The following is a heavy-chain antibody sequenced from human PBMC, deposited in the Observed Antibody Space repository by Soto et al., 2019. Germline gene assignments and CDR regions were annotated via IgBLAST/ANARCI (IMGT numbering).Heavy chain of an antibody. CDR2: MNPNSGNT. V-gene: IGHV1-8*02. Sequence: ASVKVSCKTSGFTFSSSAVHWVRQATGQGLEWMGWMNPNSGNTGYAQKFQGRVTMTRNTSISTAYMELSSLRSEDTAVYYCARERSGYFDYWGQGTLVTVSS. CDR3: ARERSGYFDY. CDR1: GFTFSSSA. J-gene: IGHJ4*02. D-gene: IGHD2-15*01.